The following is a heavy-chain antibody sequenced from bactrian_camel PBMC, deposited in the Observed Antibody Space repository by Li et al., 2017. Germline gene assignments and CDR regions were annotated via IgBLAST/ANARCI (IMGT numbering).Heavy chain of an antibody. CDR3: ATCSPTETQYSDSDH. Sequence: VQLVESGGGLVQPGGSLRLSCAGSGDMFMSWVRQAPGKGLEWVSSIYPDSHSCEYADSVRGRFDCSKDNAKNTLYLQMNSLKSEDTALYYCATCSPTETQYSDSDHWGHGTQVTVS. D-gene: IGHD4*01. CDR2: IYPDSHSC. J-gene: IGHJ4*01. CDR1: GDMF. V-gene: IGHV3-2*01.